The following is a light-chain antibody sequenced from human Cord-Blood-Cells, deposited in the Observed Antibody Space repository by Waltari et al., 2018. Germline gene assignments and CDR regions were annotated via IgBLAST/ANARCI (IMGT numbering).Light chain of an antibody. CDR3: QQYNNWPPEEEYT. CDR1: QSVSSN. V-gene: IGKV3-15*01. CDR2: GAS. Sequence: EIVMTQSPATLSVSPGERATLSCRASQSVSSNLAWYQQKPGQAPRLLIYGASTRATGIPARFSGSGSGTEFTLTISSLQSEDFAVYYCQQYNNWPPEEEYTVGQGTKLEIK. J-gene: IGKJ2*01.